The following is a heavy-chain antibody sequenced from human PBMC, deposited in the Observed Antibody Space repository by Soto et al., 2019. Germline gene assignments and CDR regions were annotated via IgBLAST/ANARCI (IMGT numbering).Heavy chain of an antibody. CDR1: GYTFTSYY. CDR3: ARGLPQFVSAAGTKDFDY. CDR2: INPSGGST. Sequence: ASVKVYCKASGYTFTSYYMHWLRQAPGQGLEWMGIINPSGGSTSYAQKFQGRVTMTRDTSTSTVYMELSSLRSEDTAVYYCARGLPQFVSAAGTKDFDYWGQGSLVTVSS. J-gene: IGHJ4*02. V-gene: IGHV1-46*03. D-gene: IGHD6-13*01.